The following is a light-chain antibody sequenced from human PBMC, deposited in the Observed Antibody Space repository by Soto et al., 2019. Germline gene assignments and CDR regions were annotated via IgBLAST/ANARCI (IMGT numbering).Light chain of an antibody. CDR3: AAWDDSLRGQL. V-gene: IGLV1-47*01. J-gene: IGLJ3*02. CDR1: SSNIGTNY. Sequence: QSVLTQPPSTSGTPGQRVTISCSGSSSNIGTNYVYWYQQFPGTAPKLLIYRNDQRPSGVPARFSGSKSGTSASLAISGLRSEDEADYYCAAWDDSLRGQLFGGGTKLTVL. CDR2: RND.